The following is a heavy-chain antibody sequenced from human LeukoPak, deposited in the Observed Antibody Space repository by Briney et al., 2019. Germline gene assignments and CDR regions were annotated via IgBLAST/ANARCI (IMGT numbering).Heavy chain of an antibody. J-gene: IGHJ4*02. Sequence: ASVKVSCKASGYTFTGYYMHWVRQAPGQGLEWMGWISAYNGNTNYAQKLQGRVTMTTDTSTSTAYMELRSLRSDDTAVYYCAYEYCTNGVCYSYWGQGTLVTVSS. CDR1: GYTFTGYY. D-gene: IGHD2-8*01. CDR2: ISAYNGNT. CDR3: AYEYCTNGVCYSY. V-gene: IGHV1-18*04.